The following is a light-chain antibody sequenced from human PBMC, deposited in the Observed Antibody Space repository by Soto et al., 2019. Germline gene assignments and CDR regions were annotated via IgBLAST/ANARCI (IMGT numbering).Light chain of an antibody. Sequence: QSLLTQPSSVSGSPGQSLTISCTGTSSDVGGYNYVSWYQHYPGKAPKLVIYDVSNRPSGVSNRFSGSKSGNTASLTISGLQAADEAAYYCSSYTSSATYVFGTGTKVTVL. V-gene: IGLV2-14*03. J-gene: IGLJ1*01. CDR3: SSYTSSATYV. CDR2: DVS. CDR1: SSDVGGYNY.